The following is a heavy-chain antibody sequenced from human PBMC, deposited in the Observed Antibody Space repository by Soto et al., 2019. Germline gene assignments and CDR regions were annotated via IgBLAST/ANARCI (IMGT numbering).Heavy chain of an antibody. CDR2: INGSGGST. D-gene: IGHD3-3*01. Sequence: GGSLRLSCAASGCTFSSYSRTWVRQAPGKGLEWVSAINGSGGSTYYADSVKGLFTIARDNTKNTLYLQLNSLTAEDTAVYYCEKYYFAFWSDYPTAYFDYWGQGT. CDR3: EKYYFAFWSDYPTAYFDY. CDR1: GCTFSSYS. J-gene: IGHJ4*02. V-gene: IGHV3-23*01.